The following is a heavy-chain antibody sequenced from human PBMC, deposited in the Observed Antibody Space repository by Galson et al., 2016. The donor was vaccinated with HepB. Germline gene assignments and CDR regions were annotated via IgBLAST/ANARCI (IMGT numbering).Heavy chain of an antibody. CDR1: GFTFSSYS. CDR3: AGQSYSYYGSGSYYNPFDY. D-gene: IGHD3-10*01. CDR2: ISSSSRTI. V-gene: IGHV3-48*02. Sequence: SLRLSCAASGFTFSSYSMNWVRQAPGKGLEWVSYISSSSRTIYYADSVKGRFTISRDNAKNSLYLQMNSLRDEDTAVYSCAGQSYSYYGSGSYYNPFDYWGQGTLVTVSS. J-gene: IGHJ4*02.